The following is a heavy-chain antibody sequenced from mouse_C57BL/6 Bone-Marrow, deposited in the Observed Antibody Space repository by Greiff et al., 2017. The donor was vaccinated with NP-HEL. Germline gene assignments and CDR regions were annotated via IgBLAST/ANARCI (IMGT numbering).Heavy chain of an antibody. CDR3: ALFTTVVPFDY. J-gene: IGHJ2*01. V-gene: IGHV1-39*01. Sequence: VHVKQSGPELVKPGASVKISCKASGYSFTDYNMNWVKQSNGKSLEWIGVINPNYGTTSYNQKFKGKATLTVDQSSSTAYMQLNSLTSEDSAVYYCALFTTVVPFDYWGQGTTLTVSS. CDR2: INPNYGTT. D-gene: IGHD1-1*01. CDR1: GYSFTDYN.